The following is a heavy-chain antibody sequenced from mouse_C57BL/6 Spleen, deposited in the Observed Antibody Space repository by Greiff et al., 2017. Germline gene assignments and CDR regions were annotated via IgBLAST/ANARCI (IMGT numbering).Heavy chain of an antibody. CDR3: ARIYYDYLAWFAY. CDR1: GYTFTDYN. V-gene: IGHV1-22*01. J-gene: IGHJ3*01. Sequence: EVQLVESGPELVKPGASVKMSCKASGYTFTDYNMHWVKQSHGKSLEWIGYINPNNGGPSYNQKFNGKATLTVNKSSSTASMELRSLTSEESAVYYCARIYYDYLAWFAYWGQGTLVTVSA. D-gene: IGHD2-4*01. CDR2: INPNNGGP.